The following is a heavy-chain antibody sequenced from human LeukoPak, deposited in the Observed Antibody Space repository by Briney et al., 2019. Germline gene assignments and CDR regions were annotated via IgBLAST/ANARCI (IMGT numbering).Heavy chain of an antibody. CDR2: ISYDGSNK. CDR3: GKDLEVLPSGSSSWFDL. CDR1: GLDFSRYG. J-gene: IGHJ5*02. V-gene: IGHV3-30*18. Sequence: LSSAAPGLDFSRYGMHCICQCPGKRLKRMAVISYDGSNKYYADSVKGRFTISRDNSKNTLYLQMNSLRAEDTAVYYCGKDLEVLPSGSSSWFDLWGQGTLVTASS. D-gene: IGHD4/OR15-4a*01.